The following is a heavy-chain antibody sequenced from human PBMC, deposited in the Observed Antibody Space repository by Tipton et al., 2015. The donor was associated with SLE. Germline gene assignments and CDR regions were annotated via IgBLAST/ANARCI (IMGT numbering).Heavy chain of an antibody. V-gene: IGHV4-61*05. CDR1: GGSISSSSYY. CDR2: IYHSGST. D-gene: IGHD2-21*01. CDR3: ARSVVATTDFDN. Sequence: LRLSCTVSGGSISSSSYYWGWIRQPPGEGLEWIGEIYHSGSTNYNPSLKSRVSISVDKSNNHFSLNLSSVTAADTAVYYCARSVVATTDFDNWGQGTLVTVSS. J-gene: IGHJ4*02.